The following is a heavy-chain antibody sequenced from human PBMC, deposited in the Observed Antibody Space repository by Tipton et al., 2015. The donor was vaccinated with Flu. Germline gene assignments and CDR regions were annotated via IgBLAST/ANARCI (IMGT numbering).Heavy chain of an antibody. CDR3: ARDWSGYSWAPQRY. J-gene: IGHJ4*02. D-gene: IGHD5-12*01. CDR1: GHTFTGYY. CDR2: INPNSGGT. V-gene: IGHV1-2*02. Sequence: QLVQSGAEVEKPGASVKVSCKASGHTFTGYYMHWVRQAPGQGLEWMGWINPNSGGTNYAQKFQGRVTMNRDTSISTAYMELSRLRSDDTAVYYCARDWSGYSWAPQRYWGQGTLVTVSS.